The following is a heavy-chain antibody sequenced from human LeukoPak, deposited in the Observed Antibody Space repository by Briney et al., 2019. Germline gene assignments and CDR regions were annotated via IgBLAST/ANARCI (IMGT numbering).Heavy chain of an antibody. CDR2: ISYDGSNK. D-gene: IGHD6-19*01. V-gene: IGHV3-30-3*01. Sequence: GGSLRLSCAASGFTFSSYAMHWVRQAPGKGLEWVAVISYDGSNKYYAGSVKGRFTISRDNSKNTLYLQMNSLRAEDTAVYYCARDSHSSGWYGDWFDPWGQGTLVTVSS. J-gene: IGHJ5*02. CDR1: GFTFSSYA. CDR3: ARDSHSSGWYGDWFDP.